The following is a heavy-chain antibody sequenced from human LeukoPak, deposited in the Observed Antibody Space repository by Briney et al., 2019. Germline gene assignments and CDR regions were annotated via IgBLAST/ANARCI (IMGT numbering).Heavy chain of an antibody. Sequence: GGSLRLSCTASGFTFITYWMSWVRQAPGKGLEWVSFISTSSSYIHNADSVKGRFTISRDNAENSLYLQMNSLRAEDTAVYCCARAAIAAARIYYYMDVWGKGTTVTVSS. V-gene: IGHV3-21*01. J-gene: IGHJ6*03. D-gene: IGHD6-13*01. CDR2: ISTSSSYI. CDR3: ARAAIAAARIYYYMDV. CDR1: GFTFITYW.